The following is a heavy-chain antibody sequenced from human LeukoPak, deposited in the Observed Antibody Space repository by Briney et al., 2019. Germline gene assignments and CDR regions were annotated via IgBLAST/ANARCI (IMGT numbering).Heavy chain of an antibody. V-gene: IGHV3-30*02. CDR2: IRYDGSNK. J-gene: IGHJ4*02. CDR3: AKSFGIAAAGIDY. Sequence: GGSLRLSCAASGFTFSSYGMHWVRQAPGQGLEWVAFIRYDGSNKYYADSVKGRFTISRGNSKNTLYLQMNSLRAEDTAVYYCAKSFGIAAAGIDYWGQGTLVTVSS. CDR1: GFTFSSYG. D-gene: IGHD6-13*01.